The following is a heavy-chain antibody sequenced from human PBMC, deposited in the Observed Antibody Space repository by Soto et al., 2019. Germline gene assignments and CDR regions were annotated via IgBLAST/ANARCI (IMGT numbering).Heavy chain of an antibody. J-gene: IGHJ3*02. CDR1: GGSISSSNYY. CDR3: ASPTLGAFDI. CDR2: IYYSGST. D-gene: IGHD3-16*01. Sequence: QLQLQESGPGLVKPSETLSLTCTVSGGSISSSNYYWGWIRQPPGKGLEWIGSIYYSGSTAYNSSFKSRVTMSVDTSKNQLSLRLSSVTAADTAVYYCASPTLGAFDIWGQGTIVTVSS. V-gene: IGHV4-39*01.